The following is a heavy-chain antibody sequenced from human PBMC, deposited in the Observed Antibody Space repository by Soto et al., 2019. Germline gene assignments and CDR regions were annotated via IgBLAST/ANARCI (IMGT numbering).Heavy chain of an antibody. CDR2: ISGGGAST. V-gene: IGHV3-23*01. J-gene: IGHJ6*02. D-gene: IGHD6-19*01. CDR1: GFSFAGYA. Sequence: EVQLSESGGGLVQPGGSLRLSCAVSGFSFAGYAMSWVRQAPGKGLEWVSGISGGGASTYYAGSVKGRFTISRDNSVYIVYLKMNSLIVEDTVVYYCAKGQGFSAYYYGMDVWGQGTVVTVSS. CDR3: AKGQGFSAYYYGMDV.